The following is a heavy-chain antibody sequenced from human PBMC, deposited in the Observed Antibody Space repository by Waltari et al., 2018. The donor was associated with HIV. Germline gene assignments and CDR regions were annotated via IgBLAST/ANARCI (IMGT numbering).Heavy chain of an antibody. J-gene: IGHJ5*02. D-gene: IGHD3-10*01. CDR2: SNPKSGGT. Sequence: QVQLVQSGAEVKSLGASVKVSCQASGYSFSAYYLHWVRQAPGQGLEWMGWSNPKSGGTKYAEKFQGRVTMTRDTSITTVYMELNSRMSDDTAVYYCARDMNYYGSGRGWFDPWGQGTLVTVSS. V-gene: IGHV1-2*02. CDR1: GYSFSAYY. CDR3: ARDMNYYGSGRGWFDP.